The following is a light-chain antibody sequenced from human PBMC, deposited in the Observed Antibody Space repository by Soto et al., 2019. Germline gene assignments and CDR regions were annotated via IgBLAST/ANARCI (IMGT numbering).Light chain of an antibody. V-gene: IGKV1-33*01. CDR3: QQYENFPLT. CDR2: DAS. J-gene: IGKJ4*01. CDR1: QHISEY. Sequence: IQMTQSPSSLSASVGYRFTITCQASQHISEYLNWYQYKPGKAPKLLITDASNLKTGVPSRFSGSGSGTEYTFTINSLQPEDIATYYCQQYENFPLTFGGGTKGDIK.